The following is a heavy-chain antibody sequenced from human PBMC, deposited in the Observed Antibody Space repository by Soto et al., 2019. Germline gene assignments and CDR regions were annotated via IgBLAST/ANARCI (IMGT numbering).Heavy chain of an antibody. CDR3: ARAAGWFDP. D-gene: IGHD6-25*01. CDR2: IYPGDSDT. Sequence: GESLKISCKGSGYSFTSYWIGWVRQMPGKGLEWMGIIYPGDSDTRYSPSFQGQVTISADKSISTAYLQMNSLRAEDTAVYYCARAAGWFDPWGQGTLVTVSS. J-gene: IGHJ5*02. CDR1: GYSFTSYW. V-gene: IGHV5-51*01.